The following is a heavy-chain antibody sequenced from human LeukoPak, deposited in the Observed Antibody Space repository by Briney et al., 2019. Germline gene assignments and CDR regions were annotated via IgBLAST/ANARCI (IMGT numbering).Heavy chain of an antibody. CDR3: ARDTRGYSYGNGGIDY. V-gene: IGHV4-59*12. D-gene: IGHD5-18*01. CDR2: IYYSGTT. Sequence: SETLSLTCTVSGDSISSYYWSWIRQPPGKGLEWIGYIYYSGTTNYNPSLKSRVTMSVDTSKNQFSLKLSSVTAADTAVYYCARDTRGYSYGNGGIDYWGQGTLVTVSS. J-gene: IGHJ4*02. CDR1: GDSISSYY.